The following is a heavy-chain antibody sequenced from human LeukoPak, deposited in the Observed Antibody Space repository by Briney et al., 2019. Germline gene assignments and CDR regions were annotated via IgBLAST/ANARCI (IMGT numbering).Heavy chain of an antibody. Sequence: GGSLRLSCAASGFTFSSYAMSWVRQAPGKGLEWVSAISGSGGSTYYADSVKGRFTISRDNSKNTLYLQMNSLRAEDTAVYYCAKDISYYDILTGYLPFQHWGQGTLVTVSS. CDR3: AKDISYYDILTGYLPFQH. V-gene: IGHV3-23*01. J-gene: IGHJ1*01. CDR1: GFTFSSYA. D-gene: IGHD3-9*01. CDR2: ISGSGGST.